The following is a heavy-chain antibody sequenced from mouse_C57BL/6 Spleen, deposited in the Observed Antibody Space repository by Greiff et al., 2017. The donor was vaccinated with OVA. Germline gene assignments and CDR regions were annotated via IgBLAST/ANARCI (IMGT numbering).Heavy chain of an antibody. Sequence: VQLQQPGTELVKPGASVKLSCKASGYTFTSYWMHWVKQRPGQGLEWIGNINPSNGGTNYNEKFKSKATLTVDKSSSTAYMQLSSRTSEDAAVDYCASYGSLGPHVWGTGTTGTVAS. CDR1: GYTFTSYW. V-gene: IGHV1-53*01. CDR2: INPSNGGT. CDR3: ASYGSLGPHV. D-gene: IGHD1-1*01. J-gene: IGHJ1*03.